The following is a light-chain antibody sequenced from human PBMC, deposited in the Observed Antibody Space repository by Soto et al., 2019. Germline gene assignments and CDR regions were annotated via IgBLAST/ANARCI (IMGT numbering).Light chain of an antibody. Sequence: DIQMTQSPSTLSASVGDRVTITCRASQRISTWLAWYQQKPGKAPKLLIYKASNLRNWVPSRFSGSGSGTEFTLTFYSLQPDDFASYYCQEYNGYPHPFGQGTK. V-gene: IGKV1-5*03. J-gene: IGKJ2*01. CDR1: QRISTW. CDR2: KAS. CDR3: QEYNGYPHP.